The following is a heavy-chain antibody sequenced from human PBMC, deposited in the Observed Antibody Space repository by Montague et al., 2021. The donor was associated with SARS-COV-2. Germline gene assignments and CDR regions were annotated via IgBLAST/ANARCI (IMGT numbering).Heavy chain of an antibody. Sequence: SETLSLTCTVSGGPISSYYWSWIRQPPGKGLEWIGYIYYSGSTNYNPSLKSRVTMSVDTSKNQFSLKLSSVTAADTAVYYCARGFDYWGQGTLVTVSS. J-gene: IGHJ4*02. CDR2: IYYSGST. CDR1: GGPISSYY. V-gene: IGHV4-59*01. CDR3: ARGFDY.